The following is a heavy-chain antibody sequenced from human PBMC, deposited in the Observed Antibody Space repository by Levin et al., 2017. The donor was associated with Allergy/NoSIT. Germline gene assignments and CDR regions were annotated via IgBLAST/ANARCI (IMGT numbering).Heavy chain of an antibody. CDR1: GFTFSSYW. J-gene: IGHJ6*02. CDR3: VRDLSYGMGV. V-gene: IGHV3-74*01. CDR2: INSDGSST. Sequence: GESLKISCAASGFTFSSYWMHWVRQAPGKGPVWVSHINSDGSSTTYADSVKGRFTISRDNAKNTLYLQMNSLRAEDTAVYYCVRDLSYGMGVWGQGTTVTVSS.